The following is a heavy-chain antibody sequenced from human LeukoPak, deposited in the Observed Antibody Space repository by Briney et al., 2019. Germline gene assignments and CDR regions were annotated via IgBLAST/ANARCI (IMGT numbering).Heavy chain of an antibody. CDR1: GGSFSGYY. CDR3: ARGMTYSSGWYLYYYYMDV. CDR2: INHRGST. Sequence: PSETLSLTCAVYGGSFSGYYWSWIRQPPGKGLEWIGEINHRGSTNYNPSLKSRVTISVDTSKNQFSLKLSSVTAADTAVYYCARGMTYSSGWYLYYYYMDVWGKGTTVTVSS. D-gene: IGHD6-19*01. J-gene: IGHJ6*03. V-gene: IGHV4-34*01.